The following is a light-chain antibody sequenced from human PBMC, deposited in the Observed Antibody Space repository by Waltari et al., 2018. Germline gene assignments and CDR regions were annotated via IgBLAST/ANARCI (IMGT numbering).Light chain of an antibody. CDR3: HQFGSSLWT. CDR2: VAA. CDR1: QIVTSNY. V-gene: IGKV3-20*01. J-gene: IGKJ1*01. Sequence: EIVLTQSPDTLSLFPGERATLSCRASQIVTSNYLSWYQQKPGQAPRLLIYVAAIRATGIPDRFSGSGSGTYFTLTIYRLEPEDFSMYYCHQFGSSLWTFGQGTKVEIK.